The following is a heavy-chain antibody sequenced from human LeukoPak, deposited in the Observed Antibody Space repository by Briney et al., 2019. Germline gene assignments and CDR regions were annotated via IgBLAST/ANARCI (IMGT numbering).Heavy chain of an antibody. CDR3: TTYISGYDWDWFDP. Sequence: GGSLRLSCAASGFTFSNAWMSWVRQAPGKGLEWVGRIKSKTDGGTTDYAAPVKGRFTISRDDSKNTLYLQMNSLKTEDTAVYYCTTYISGYDWDWFDPWGQGTLVTVPS. D-gene: IGHD5-12*01. CDR2: IKSKTDGGTT. V-gene: IGHV3-15*01. J-gene: IGHJ5*02. CDR1: GFTFSNAW.